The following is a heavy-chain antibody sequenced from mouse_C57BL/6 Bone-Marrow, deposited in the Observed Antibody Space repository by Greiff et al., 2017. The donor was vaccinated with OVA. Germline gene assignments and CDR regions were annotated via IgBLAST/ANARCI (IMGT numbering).Heavy chain of an antibody. J-gene: IGHJ3*01. CDR1: GYTFTSYW. V-gene: IGHV1-55*01. D-gene: IGHD2-4*01. CDR3: ARNGNDSSWFAY. CDR2: IYPGSGST. Sequence: QVQLQQPGAELVKPGASVKMSCKASGYTFTSYWITWVKQRPGQGLEWIGDIYPGSGSTNYHEKLKSKATLTVDTSSSTAYMQLSILTSEDSAVYYCARNGNDSSWFAYWGQGTLVTVSA.